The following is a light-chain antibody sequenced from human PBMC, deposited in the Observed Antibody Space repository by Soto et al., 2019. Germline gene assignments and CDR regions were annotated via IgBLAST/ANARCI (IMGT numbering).Light chain of an antibody. CDR1: HHVATN. CDR3: QQYTARPPWT. Sequence: EIVMTQSPVTLSVSPGERATLSCRASHHVATNLAWYQQKPGQAPRLLIYGASTRATGISARFSGSGSGTEFTLTIRSRQSDDFAVYYCQQYTARPPWTFGQGTKV. J-gene: IGKJ1*01. V-gene: IGKV3-15*01. CDR2: GAS.